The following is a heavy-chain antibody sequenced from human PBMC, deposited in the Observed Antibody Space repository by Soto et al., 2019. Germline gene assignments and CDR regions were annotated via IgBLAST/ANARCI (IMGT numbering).Heavy chain of an antibody. Sequence: EVQLLESGGGFLQPGGSLRLSCAASGFTFSNETMSWVRQAPGRGLEWVSSLDGSGSHTFHADSVKGRFTISRDNSKNTVYLQMNSLRAEDTAVYYCVKGRYSSNRCYFDYWGQGTVVSVSS. CDR3: VKGRYSSNRCYFDY. CDR2: LDGSGSHT. D-gene: IGHD1-26*01. J-gene: IGHJ4*02. V-gene: IGHV3-23*01. CDR1: GFTFSNET.